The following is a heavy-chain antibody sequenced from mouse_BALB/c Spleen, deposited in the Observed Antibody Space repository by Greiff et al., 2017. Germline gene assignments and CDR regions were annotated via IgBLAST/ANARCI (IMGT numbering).Heavy chain of an antibody. CDR2: IDPENGNT. CDR1: GFNIKDYY. V-gene: IGHV14-1*02. Sequence: EVQLQQSGAELLRPGALVKLSCKASGFNIKDYYMHWVKQRPEQGLEWIGWIDPENGNTIYDPKFQGKTSITADTSSNTAYLQLSSLTSEDTAVYYCAREEDASWFSYWGQGTLVTVSA. J-gene: IGHJ3*01. CDR3: AREEDASWFSY.